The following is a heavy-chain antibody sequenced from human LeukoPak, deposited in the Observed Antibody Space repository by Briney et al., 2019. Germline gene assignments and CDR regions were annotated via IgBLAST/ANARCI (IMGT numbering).Heavy chain of an antibody. V-gene: IGHV4-39*01. J-gene: IGHJ4*02. CDR2: IFYTGST. CDR1: GGSISGSSYY. CDR3: ARHTTSWQFFGY. D-gene: IGHD2-2*01. Sequence: PSETLSLTCTVSGGSISGSSYYWGWIRQPPGKGLEWIGSIFYTGSTFYSPSLKSRVTISVDTSKNQFSLKLSSVTATDTALYYCARHTTSWQFFGYWGQGTLVTVSS.